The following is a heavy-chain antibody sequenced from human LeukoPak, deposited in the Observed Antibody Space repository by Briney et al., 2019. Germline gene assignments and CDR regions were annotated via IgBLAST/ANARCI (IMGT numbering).Heavy chain of an antibody. Sequence: GGSLRLSCAASGFTFSSYAMSWVRQAPGKGLEWVSAISSSGGSTNYADSVKGRFTISRDNSKNTLYLQMNSLRAEDTAVYYCAKARTYYYYYGMDVWGQGTTVTVSS. CDR3: AKARTYYYYYGMDV. CDR1: GFTFSSYA. J-gene: IGHJ6*02. CDR2: ISSSGGST. V-gene: IGHV3-23*01.